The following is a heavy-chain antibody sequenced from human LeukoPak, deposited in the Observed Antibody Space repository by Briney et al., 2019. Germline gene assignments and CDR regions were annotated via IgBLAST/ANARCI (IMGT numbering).Heavy chain of an antibody. J-gene: IGHJ4*02. CDR1: GFTFSSYA. D-gene: IGHD3-10*01. CDR2: ISYDGSNK. V-gene: IGHV3-30-3*01. CDR3: ARDPGAMVPGLVDY. Sequence: PGRSLRLSCAASGFTFSSYAMHWVRQAPGKGLEWVAVISYDGSNKYYADSVKGRFTISRDNSKNTLHLQMNSLRAEDTAVYYCARDPGAMVPGLVDYWGQGTLVTVPS.